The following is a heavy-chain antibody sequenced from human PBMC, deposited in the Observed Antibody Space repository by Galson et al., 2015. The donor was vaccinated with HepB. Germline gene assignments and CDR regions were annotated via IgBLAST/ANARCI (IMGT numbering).Heavy chain of an antibody. J-gene: IGHJ4*02. CDR3: ARRGDSNWFFDY. D-gene: IGHD6-13*01. CDR1: GGSISSSSYY. V-gene: IGHV4-39*01. CDR2: IYYSGST. Sequence: TLSLTCTVSGGSISSSSYYWGWIRQPPGKGLEWIGSIYYSGSTYYNPSLKSRVTISVDTSKNQFSLKLSSVTAADTALYYCARRGDSNWFFDYWGQGTLVTVSS.